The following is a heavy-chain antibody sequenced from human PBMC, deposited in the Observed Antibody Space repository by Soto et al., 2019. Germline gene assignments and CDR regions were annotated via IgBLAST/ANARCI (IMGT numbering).Heavy chain of an antibody. V-gene: IGHV4-31*03. CDR2: IYYSGST. D-gene: IGHD3-16*01. CDR3: ARGSDHTPGWGPYNWFDP. CDR1: GGSISSGGYY. J-gene: IGHJ5*02. Sequence: QVQLQESGPGLVKPSQTLSLTCTVSGGSISSGGYYWSWIRQHPGKGLEWIGYIYYSGSTYYNPSLKSRGTIAVDTSKNRFSLKLSAVTAADTAVYYCARGSDHTPGWGPYNWFDPWGQGTLVTVSS.